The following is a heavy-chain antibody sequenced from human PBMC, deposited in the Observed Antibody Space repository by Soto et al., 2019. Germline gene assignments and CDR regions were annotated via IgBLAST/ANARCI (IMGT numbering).Heavy chain of an antibody. J-gene: IGHJ6*02. CDR1: GFTFSSYA. CDR2: ISGNGGTT. CDR3: AKDARATYGMDV. Sequence: EVQLLESGGGLVQPGGSLRLSCAASGFTFSSYAMSWVRQAPGKGLEWVSTISGNGGTTYYADSVKGRFTISRDNSKNTLYLQMNSLRAEDTAVYYCAKDARATYGMDVWGQGTTVTLSS. V-gene: IGHV3-23*01.